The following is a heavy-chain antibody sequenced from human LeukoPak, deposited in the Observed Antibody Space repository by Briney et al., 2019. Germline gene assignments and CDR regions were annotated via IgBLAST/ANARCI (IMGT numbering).Heavy chain of an antibody. V-gene: IGHV1-2*06. Sequence: ASVKVSCKASGYTFTGYYMHWVRHAPGQGLEWMGRINPNSGGTNYAQKFQGRVTMTRDTSISTAYMELSRLRSGLRTVYSGAKGCGYYYDSSGSYSYFDYWGQGTLVTVSS. CDR1: GYTFTGYY. CDR3: AKGCGYYYDSSGSYSYFDY. D-gene: IGHD3-22*01. J-gene: IGHJ4*02. CDR2: INPNSGGT.